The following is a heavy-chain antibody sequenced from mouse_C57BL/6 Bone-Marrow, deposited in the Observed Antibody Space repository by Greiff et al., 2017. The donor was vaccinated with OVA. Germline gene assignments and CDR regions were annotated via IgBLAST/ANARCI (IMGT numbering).Heavy chain of an antibody. CDR3: ARKGGNTPYAMDY. V-gene: IGHV1-61*01. J-gene: IGHJ4*01. CDR2: IYPSDSET. D-gene: IGHD1-1*02. Sequence: QVQLQQPGAELVRPGSSVKLSCKASGYTFTSYWMDWVKQRPGQGLEWIGNIYPSDSETHYNQKFKDKATLTVDKSSSTAYMQLSSLTSEDSAVYYSARKGGNTPYAMDYWGQGTSVTVSS. CDR1: GYTFTSYW.